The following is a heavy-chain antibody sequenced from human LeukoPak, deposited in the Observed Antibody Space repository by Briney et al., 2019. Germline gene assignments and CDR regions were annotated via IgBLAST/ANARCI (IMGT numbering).Heavy chain of an antibody. J-gene: IGHJ4*02. D-gene: IGHD3-3*01. CDR2: ISGSGGST. V-gene: IGHV3-23*01. CDR3: ASHHDFWSGYPNY. Sequence: GSLRLSCAAYGYTFSSYSMNCVRQAPGKGLEWVSAISGSGGSTYYADSVKGRFTISRDNSKNTLYLQMNSLRAEDTAVYYCASHHDFWSGYPNYWGQGTLVTVSS. CDR1: GYTFSSYS.